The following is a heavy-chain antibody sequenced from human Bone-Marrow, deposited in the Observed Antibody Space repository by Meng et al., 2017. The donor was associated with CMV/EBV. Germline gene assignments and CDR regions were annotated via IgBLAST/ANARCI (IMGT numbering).Heavy chain of an antibody. J-gene: IGHJ3*02. CDR1: GFTFDDYA. V-gene: IGHV3-9*01. D-gene: IGHD3-9*01. Sequence: GGSLRLSCAASGFTFDDYAMHWVRQAPGKGLEWVSGISWNSGSIGYADSVKGRFTISRDNAKNSLYLQMNSLRAEDTALYYRSKDHYNDILTGSMNAFDIWGQGTMVTVSS. CDR3: SKDHYNDILTGSMNAFDI. CDR2: ISWNSGSI.